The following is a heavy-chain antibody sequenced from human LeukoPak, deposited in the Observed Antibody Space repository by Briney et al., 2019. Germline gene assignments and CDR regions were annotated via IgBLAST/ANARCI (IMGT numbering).Heavy chain of an antibody. D-gene: IGHD3-10*01. J-gene: IGHJ4*02. CDR3: ASEAQIKFTNHYYGSGSY. V-gene: IGHV1-69*02. CDR1: GGTFSSYT. CDR2: IIPILGIA. Sequence: SVKVSCKASGGTFSSYTISWVRQAPGQRLEWMGRIIPILGIANYAQKFQGRGTNNEAKSTSQAYMELSSLRYEDTAVYYCASEAQIKFTNHYYGSGSYWGQGTLVTVSS.